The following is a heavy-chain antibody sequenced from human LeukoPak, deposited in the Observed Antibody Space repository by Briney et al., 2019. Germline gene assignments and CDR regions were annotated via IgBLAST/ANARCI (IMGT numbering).Heavy chain of an antibody. CDR1: GGSFSGYY. J-gene: IGHJ6*03. D-gene: IGHD3-9*01. V-gene: IGHV4-34*01. CDR2: INHSGST. Sequence: PSETLSLTCAVYGGSFSGYYWSWIRQPLGKGLEWIGEINHSGSTNYNPSLKSRVTISVDTSKNQFSLKLSSVTAADTAVYYCARGPRDILTVYYYYYYMDVWGKGTTVTVSS. CDR3: ARGPRDILTVYYYYYYMDV.